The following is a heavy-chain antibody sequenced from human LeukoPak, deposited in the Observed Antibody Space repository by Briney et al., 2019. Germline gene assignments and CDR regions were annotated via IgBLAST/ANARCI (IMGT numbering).Heavy chain of an antibody. CDR2: ISYDGSNK. D-gene: IGHD3-22*01. CDR3: ARGEYYSDTSSYFDY. CDR1: GLTFSDYG. J-gene: IGHJ4*02. V-gene: IGHV3-30*03. Sequence: GGSLRLSCAASGLTFSDYGMHWVRQAPGKGLEWVAVISYDGSNKYYADSVKGRFTISRDNSKNTLFVQMSSLRAEDTAVYYCARGEYYSDTSSYFDYWGQGTLVTVSS.